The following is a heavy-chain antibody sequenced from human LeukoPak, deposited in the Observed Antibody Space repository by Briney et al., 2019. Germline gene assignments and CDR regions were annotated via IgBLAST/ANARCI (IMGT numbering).Heavy chain of an antibody. CDR3: ARGRRYCSGGSCVPTTYYMDV. CDR2: MNPNSGNT. CDR1: GYTFTSYD. J-gene: IGHJ6*03. D-gene: IGHD2-15*01. Sequence: ASVKVSCKASGYTFTSYDINWVRQATGQGLEWMGWMNPNSGNTGYAQKFQGRVTITRNTSTSTAYMELSSLRSEDTAVYYCARGRRYCSGGSCVPTTYYMDVWGKGTTVTVSS. V-gene: IGHV1-8*03.